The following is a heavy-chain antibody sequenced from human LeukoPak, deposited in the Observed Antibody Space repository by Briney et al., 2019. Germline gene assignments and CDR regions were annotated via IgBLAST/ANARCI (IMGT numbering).Heavy chain of an antibody. CDR1: GGSISSGGYY. J-gene: IGHJ1*01. D-gene: IGHD6-6*01. CDR2: IYYSGST. Sequence: SETLSLTCTVSGGSISSGGYYWSWIRQHPGKGLEWIGYIYYSGSTYYNPSLKSRVTISVDTSKNQFSLKLSSVTAADTAVYYCARGGAARLHFQNWGQGTLVTVSS. V-gene: IGHV4-31*03. CDR3: ARGGAARLHFQN.